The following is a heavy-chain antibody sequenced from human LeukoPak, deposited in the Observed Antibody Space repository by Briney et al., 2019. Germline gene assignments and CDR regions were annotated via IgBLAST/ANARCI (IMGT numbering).Heavy chain of an antibody. J-gene: IGHJ4*02. V-gene: IGHV3-23*01. D-gene: IGHD6-13*01. CDR1: GFTVSSNY. CDR3: AKDVGYSSNWYYFDY. Sequence: GGSLRLSCAASGFTVSSNYMSWVRQAPGKGLEWVSAISGSGGSTYYADSVKGRFTISRDNSKNTLYLQMNSLRAEDTAVYYCAKDVGYSSNWYYFDYWGQGTLVTVSS. CDR2: ISGSGGST.